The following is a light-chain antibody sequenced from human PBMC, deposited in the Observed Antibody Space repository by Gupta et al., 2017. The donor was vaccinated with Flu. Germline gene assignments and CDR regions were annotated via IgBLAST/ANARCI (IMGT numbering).Light chain of an antibody. J-gene: IGKJ1*01. CDR3: QQYGSTSWT. CDR2: GAS. V-gene: IGKV3-20*01. Sequence: VTLSCRTRQTLSTVSLAWYQQKPGQPPRLLIYGASNRATGIPDRFSGSGSGTDFTLTISRLEPEDFAVYYCQQYGSTSWTFGQGTKVEVK. CDR1: QTLSTVS.